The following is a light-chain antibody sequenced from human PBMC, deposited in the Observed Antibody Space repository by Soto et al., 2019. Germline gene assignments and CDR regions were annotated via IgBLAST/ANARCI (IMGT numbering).Light chain of an antibody. V-gene: IGLV2-11*01. CDR1: SSDVGGYNY. CDR3: CSYAGSTRV. J-gene: IGLJ1*01. CDR2: DVS. Sequence: QSVLTQPRSVSGSPGQSVTISCIGTSSDVGGYNYVSWYQQHPGKAPKLMIYDVSKRPSGVPDRFSGSKSGNTASLTISGLQAEDEADYYCCSYAGSTRVFGTGTKLTVL.